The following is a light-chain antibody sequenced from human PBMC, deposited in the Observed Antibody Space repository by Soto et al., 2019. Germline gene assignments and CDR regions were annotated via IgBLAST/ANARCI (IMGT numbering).Light chain of an antibody. J-gene: IGKJ1*01. Sequence: DIVMTQSPDSLAVSLGERATINCKSSQSVLYSPNNKNYLAWYQHKPGQPPKMLIYLASIRESGVPDRFSGSGSGTDSTLTISSLLSEDVAVYYCQQYYTNSWSFGQGTKVEIK. CDR2: LAS. CDR3: QQYYTNSWS. CDR1: QSVLYSPNNKNY. V-gene: IGKV4-1*01.